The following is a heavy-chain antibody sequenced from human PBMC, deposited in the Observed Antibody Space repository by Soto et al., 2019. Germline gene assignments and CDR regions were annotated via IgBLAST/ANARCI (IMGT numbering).Heavy chain of an antibody. CDR3: ARDKITGLFDF. J-gene: IGHJ4*02. CDR2: INAGNGNT. D-gene: IGHD2-8*02. V-gene: IGHV1-3*01. Sequence: ASVKVSCKGSAYTFTSYALHCVRQAPGQRLEWMGWINAGNGNTKYSQKFQGRVTITRYTSASTAYMELSSLRSEDTAVYYCARDKITGLFDFWGQGTLVTVS. CDR1: AYTFTSYA.